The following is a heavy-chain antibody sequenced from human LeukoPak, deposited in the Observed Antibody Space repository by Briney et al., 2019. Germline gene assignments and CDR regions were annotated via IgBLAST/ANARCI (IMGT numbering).Heavy chain of an antibody. CDR1: GGSISSSSYY. J-gene: IGHJ4*02. D-gene: IGHD6-13*01. V-gene: IGHV4-39*01. CDR2: IYYSGST. Sequence: SETLSLTCTVSGGSISSSSYYWGWIRQPPGKGLEWIGSIYYSGSTYYNPSLKSRVTISVDTSKNQFSLKLSSVTAADTAVYYCARRTRDGRAAAPFDYWGQGTLVTVSS. CDR3: ARRTRDGRAAAPFDY.